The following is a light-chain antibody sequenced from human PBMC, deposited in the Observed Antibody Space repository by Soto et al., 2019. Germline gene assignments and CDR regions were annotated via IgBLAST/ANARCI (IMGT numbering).Light chain of an antibody. CDR3: CSYAGSSTWV. J-gene: IGLJ1*01. CDR1: SSDVGSYNL. V-gene: IGLV2-23*02. CDR2: EVS. Sequence: QSALTQPASVSGSPGQSITISCTGTSSDVGSYNLVSRYQQHPGKAPKLMIYEVSKRPSGVSNRFSGSKSGNTASLTISGLQAEDEADYYCCSYAGSSTWVFGTGTKVTVL.